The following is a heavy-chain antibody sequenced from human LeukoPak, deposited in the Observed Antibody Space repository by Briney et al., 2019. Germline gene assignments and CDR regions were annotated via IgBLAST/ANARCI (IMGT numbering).Heavy chain of an antibody. Sequence: RASVKVSSKASGYTLTGYYMHWVRQAPGQGLEWMGWINPKSGGTNYAQKFQGRATMTRDTSISTAYIELSRLRSDDTAVYYCARRIRTVGSSGPNWFDPWGQGTLVTVSS. CDR1: GYTLTGYY. J-gene: IGHJ5*02. CDR2: INPKSGGT. V-gene: IGHV1-2*02. D-gene: IGHD3-22*01. CDR3: ARRIRTVGSSGPNWFDP.